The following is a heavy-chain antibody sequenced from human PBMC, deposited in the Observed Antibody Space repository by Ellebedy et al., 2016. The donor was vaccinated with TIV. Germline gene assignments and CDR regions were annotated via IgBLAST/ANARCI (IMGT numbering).Heavy chain of an antibody. V-gene: IGHV3-15*01. CDR3: TLDYKAVVTAIPFY. Sequence: PGGSLRLSRGGSGFIFSKAWMSWVRQAPGKGLEWVGLTKSKIDGGATDYAAPVKGRFTISRDDSKNTLYLQVNNLKTEDTAVYYCTLDYKAVVTAIPFYWGQGTLVTVSS. J-gene: IGHJ4*02. D-gene: IGHD2-21*02. CDR2: TKSKIDGGAT. CDR1: GFIFSKAW.